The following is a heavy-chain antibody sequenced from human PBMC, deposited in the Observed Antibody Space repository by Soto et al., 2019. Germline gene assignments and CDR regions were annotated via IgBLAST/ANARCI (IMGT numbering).Heavy chain of an antibody. CDR3: ARGITMVRGVQYYYYGMDV. Sequence: QVQLVQSGAEVKKPGASVKVSCKASGYTFTSYGINWVRQAPGQGLEWMGWISTYNGNTNFAQNLQGRVSLTTDTSTSTAYMEQRSLRFDDTAIYYCARGITMVRGVQYYYYGMDVWGQGTTVTVSS. CDR2: ISTYNGNT. V-gene: IGHV1-18*01. J-gene: IGHJ6*02. D-gene: IGHD3-10*01. CDR1: GYTFTSYG.